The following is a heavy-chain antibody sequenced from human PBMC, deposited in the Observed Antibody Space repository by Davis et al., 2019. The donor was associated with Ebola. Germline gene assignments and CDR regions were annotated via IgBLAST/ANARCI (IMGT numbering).Heavy chain of an antibody. CDR1: GFTFRSDW. Sequence: PGGSLRLSCAASGFTFRSDWMHWVRQAPGTGLVWVSRINSDGSATSYAESVKGRFTVSRDNAKNTLYLQMNSLRAEDTAVYFCARDRAYSQDYWGQGTLVTVSS. D-gene: IGHD4-11*01. CDR3: ARDRAYSQDY. J-gene: IGHJ4*02. CDR2: INSDGSAT. V-gene: IGHV3-74*01.